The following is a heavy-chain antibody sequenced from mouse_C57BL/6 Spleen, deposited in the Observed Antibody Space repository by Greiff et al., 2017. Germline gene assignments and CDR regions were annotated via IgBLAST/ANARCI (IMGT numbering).Heavy chain of an antibody. D-gene: IGHD1-1*01. J-gene: IGHJ4*01. CDR3: ARGGGSSRYYAMDY. V-gene: IGHV1-22*01. CDR1: GYTFTDYN. CDR2: INPNNGGT. Sequence: EVQLQQSGPELVKPGASVKMSCKASGYTFTDYNMHWVKQSHGKSLEWIGYINPNNGGTSYNQKFKGKATLTVNKSSSTAYMELRSLTSEDSAVYYCARGGGSSRYYAMDYWGQGTSVTVSS.